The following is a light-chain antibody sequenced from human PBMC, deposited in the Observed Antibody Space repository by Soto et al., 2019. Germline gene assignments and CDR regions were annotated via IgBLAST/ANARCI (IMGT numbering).Light chain of an antibody. Sequence: DIQLTQSPSTLSASVGDRVTITCRASQSISSWLAWYQQKPGKAPKFLIYKTSNLESGVPSRFSGSGSGTEFTLTISSLQPDDFATYYCQYYNNYCWTFGKGTKVEI. J-gene: IGKJ1*01. CDR3: QYYNNYCWT. V-gene: IGKV1-5*03. CDR1: QSISSW. CDR2: KTS.